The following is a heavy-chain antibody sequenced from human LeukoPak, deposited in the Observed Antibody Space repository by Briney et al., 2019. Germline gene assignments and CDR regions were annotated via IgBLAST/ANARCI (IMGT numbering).Heavy chain of an antibody. V-gene: IGHV5-51*01. Sequence: GESLQISCKGSGYSFTSYWIGWVRQMPGKGLEWMGIIYPGDSDTRYSPSFQGQVTISADKSISTAYLQWSSLKASDTAMYYCARQFDSSGYYWYYWGQGTLVTVSS. J-gene: IGHJ4*02. CDR1: GYSFTSYW. D-gene: IGHD3-22*01. CDR3: ARQFDSSGYYWYY. CDR2: IYPGDSDT.